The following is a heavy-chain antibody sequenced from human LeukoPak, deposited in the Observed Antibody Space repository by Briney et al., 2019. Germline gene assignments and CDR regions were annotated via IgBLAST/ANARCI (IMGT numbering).Heavy chain of an antibody. V-gene: IGHV3-23*01. CDR1: GFTFNSYG. D-gene: IGHD3-10*01. CDR3: AKDHLVRIWFGELDY. Sequence: PGGSLRLSCAASGFTFNSYGMSWVRQAPGKGLEWVSSISDSGDSRYYADSVKGRFTISRDNSKNTLYLQMNSLRAEDTAVYYCAKDHLVRIWFGELDYWGQGTLVTVSS. CDR2: ISDSGDSR. J-gene: IGHJ4*02.